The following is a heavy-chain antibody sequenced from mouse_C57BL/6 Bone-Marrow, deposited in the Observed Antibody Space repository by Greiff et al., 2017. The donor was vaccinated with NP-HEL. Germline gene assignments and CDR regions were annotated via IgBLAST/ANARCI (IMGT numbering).Heavy chain of an antibody. J-gene: IGHJ2*01. CDR2: LSDGGSYT. V-gene: IGHV5-4*03. Sequence: EVNLVESGGGLVKPGGSLKLSCAASGFTFSSYAMSWVRQTPEKRLEWVATLSDGGSYTYYPDNVKGRFTITSDPAKNHLHLQMSHLKSEDTAMYYCARVTVVKEFYVDYWGQGTTLTVSS. CDR3: ARVTVVKEFYVDY. CDR1: GFTFSSYA. D-gene: IGHD1-1*01.